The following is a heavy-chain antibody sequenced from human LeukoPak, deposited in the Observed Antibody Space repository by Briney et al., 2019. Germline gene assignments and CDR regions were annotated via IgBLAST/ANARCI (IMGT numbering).Heavy chain of an antibody. CDR3: ADPDSG. J-gene: IGHJ4*02. CDR2: ITPDGSQK. V-gene: IGHV3-7*01. D-gene: IGHD6-19*01. CDR1: GFTFSSYW. Sequence: PGGSLRLSCAASGFTFSSYWMSWVRQAPGKGLEWVANITPDGSQKYYVDSVRGRFTISRDNGKSSLYLQMNSLRAEDTAVYYCADPDSGWGQGTLVTVSS.